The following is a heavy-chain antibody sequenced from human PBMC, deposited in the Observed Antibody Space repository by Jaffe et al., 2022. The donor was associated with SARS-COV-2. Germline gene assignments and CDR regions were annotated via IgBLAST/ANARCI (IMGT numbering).Heavy chain of an antibody. CDR2: IFYTGST. CDR3: ARRGVRGEKCFDP. V-gene: IGHV4-39*01. D-gene: IGHD3-10*01. J-gene: IGHJ5*02. CDR1: GGSIVSTVSY. Sequence: QLQLQESGPGLVKPSETLSLTCTVSGGSIVSTVSYWGWIRQPPGKRLEWIGNIFYTGSTDYNPSLKNRVTMSVDTFKNQFSLRLTSMTAADTAVYYCARRGVRGEKCFDPWGQGSLVIVSS.